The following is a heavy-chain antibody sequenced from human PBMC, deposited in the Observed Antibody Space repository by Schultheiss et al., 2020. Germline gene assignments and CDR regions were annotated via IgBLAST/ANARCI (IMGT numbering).Heavy chain of an antibody. CDR3: ARVPYSGSLL. V-gene: IGHV4-34*01. D-gene: IGHD1-26*01. J-gene: IGHJ4*02. CDR2: INHSGST. Sequence: SETLSLTCTVSGGSISSGYYWSWIRQPPGKGREWIGEINHSGSTNYNPSLKSRVTISVDTSKNQFSLKLSSVTAADTAVYYCARVPYSGSLLWGQGTLVTVSS. CDR1: GGSISSGYY.